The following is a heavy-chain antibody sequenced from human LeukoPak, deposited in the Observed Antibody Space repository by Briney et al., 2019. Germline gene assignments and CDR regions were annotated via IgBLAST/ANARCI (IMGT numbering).Heavy chain of an antibody. CDR2: IIPILGIA. D-gene: IGHD1-1*01. V-gene: IGHV1-69*04. CDR3: ARAEVLYYYGMDV. J-gene: IGHJ6*02. CDR1: GGTFSSYA. Sequence: ASVKVSCKASGGTFSSYAISWVRQAPGQGLEWMGRIIPILGIANYAQKFQGRVTITADKSTSTAYMELSSLRSEDTAVYYCARAEVLYYYGMDVWGQGTTVTVSS.